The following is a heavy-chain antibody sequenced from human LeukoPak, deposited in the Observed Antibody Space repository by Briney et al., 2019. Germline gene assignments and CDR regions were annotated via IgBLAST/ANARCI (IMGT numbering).Heavy chain of an antibody. J-gene: IGHJ4*02. CDR1: GFTFSDYY. CDR2: ISSSGSTI. V-gene: IGHV3-11*04. D-gene: IGHD2/OR15-2a*01. CDR3: ATSPWIDSYFFDN. Sequence: KPGGSLRLSCAASGFTFSDYYMSWIRQAPGKGLEWVSYISSSGSTIYYADSVKGRFTISRDNAKNSLYLQMNSLRDEDTATYYCATSPWIDSYFFDNWGQGTLVAVSS.